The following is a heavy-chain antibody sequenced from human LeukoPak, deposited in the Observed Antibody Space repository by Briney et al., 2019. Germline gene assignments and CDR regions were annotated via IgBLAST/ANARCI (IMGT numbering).Heavy chain of an antibody. CDR1: GFTFSSYA. V-gene: IGHV3-30-3*01. D-gene: IGHD3-16*01. CDR3: ARGLAPWGGLDY. Sequence: GGSLRLSCAASGFTFSSYAMHWVRQAPGKGLEWVAVISYDGSNKYYADSVKGRFTISRDNSKNTLYLQMNSLRAEDTAVYYYARGLAPWGGLDYWGQGTLVTVSS. CDR2: ISYDGSNK. J-gene: IGHJ4*02.